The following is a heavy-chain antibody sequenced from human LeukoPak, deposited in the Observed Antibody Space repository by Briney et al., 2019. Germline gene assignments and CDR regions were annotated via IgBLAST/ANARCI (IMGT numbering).Heavy chain of an antibody. CDR3: VGIAAAGPFDY. J-gene: IGHJ4*02. Sequence: GGSLRLSCAASGFTFSSYAMSWVRQAPGKGLEWVSAISGSGGSTYYADSVKGRFTISGDNSKNTLYLQMNSLRAEDTAVYYCVGIAAAGPFDYWGQGTLVTVSS. CDR1: GFTFSSYA. V-gene: IGHV3-23*01. D-gene: IGHD6-13*01. CDR2: ISGSGGST.